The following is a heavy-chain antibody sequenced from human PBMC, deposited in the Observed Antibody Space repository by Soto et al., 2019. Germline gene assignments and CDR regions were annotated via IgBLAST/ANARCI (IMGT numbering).Heavy chain of an antibody. Sequence: ASVKVSCKASGYTFTSYAMHWVRQAPGQRLEWMGWINAGNGNTKYAQKFQGRVTITRDTSASTAYMELSSLRSEDTAVYYCARGAANSSSWYRYNWFDPWGQGTLVTVSS. CDR3: ARGAANSSSWYRYNWFDP. J-gene: IGHJ5*02. V-gene: IGHV1-3*01. D-gene: IGHD6-13*01. CDR2: INAGNGNT. CDR1: GYTFTSYA.